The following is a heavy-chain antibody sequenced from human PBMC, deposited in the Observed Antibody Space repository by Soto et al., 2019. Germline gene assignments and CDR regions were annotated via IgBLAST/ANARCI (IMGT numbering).Heavy chain of an antibody. D-gene: IGHD3-10*01. CDR1: GFTFSSYA. J-gene: IGHJ4*02. CDR3: ASNHYSGSGSYPLSAY. Sequence: QVQLVESGGGVVQPGRSLRLSCAASGFTFSSYAMHWVRQAPGKGLEWVAVISYDGSNKYYADSVKGRFTISRDNSKNTLYLQMNSLRAEDTAVYYCASNHYSGSGSYPLSAYWGQGTLVTVSS. CDR2: ISYDGSNK. V-gene: IGHV3-30-3*01.